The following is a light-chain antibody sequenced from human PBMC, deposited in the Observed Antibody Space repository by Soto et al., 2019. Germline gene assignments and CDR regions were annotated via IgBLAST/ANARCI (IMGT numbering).Light chain of an antibody. CDR1: SSDVGGYNY. CDR2: AVS. V-gene: IGLV2-8*01. J-gene: IGLJ1*01. CDR3: SSYPGSNNLV. Sequence: QSVLTQPPSASGSPGQSVTISCTGTSSDVGGYNYVSWYQQHPGKAPQLLIYAVSERPSGVPDRFSGSKSGNTASLTVSGLQAADEADYYCSSYPGSNNLVFGSGTKV.